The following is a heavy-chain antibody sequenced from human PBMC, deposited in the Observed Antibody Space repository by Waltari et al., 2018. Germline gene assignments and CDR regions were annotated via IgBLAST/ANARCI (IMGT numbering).Heavy chain of an antibody. CDR3: ARVPGPVEMATSSFGY. CDR1: GYTFTGYY. CDR2: INPNSGGT. V-gene: IGHV1-2*06. D-gene: IGHD5-12*01. J-gene: IGHJ4*02. Sequence: QVQLVQSGAEVKKPGASVKVSCKASGYTFTGYYMHWVRQAPGQGLEWMGRINPNSGGTNYAQKFQGRVTMTRDTSISTAYMELSRLRSDDTAVYYCARVPGPVEMATSSFGYWGQGTLVTVSS.